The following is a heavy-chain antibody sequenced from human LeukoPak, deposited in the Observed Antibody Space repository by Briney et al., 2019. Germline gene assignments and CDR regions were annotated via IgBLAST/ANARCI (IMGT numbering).Heavy chain of an antibody. Sequence: TLSLTCTVSGVSITSGDSYWTWIRQPAGKSLEWLGRISASGSASYNPSLKSRAIISIDTSKSQFSLKLSSVTAADTAVYYCARQELERRWFDPWGQGTLVTVSS. CDR1: GVSITSGDSY. CDR2: ISASGSA. V-gene: IGHV4-61*02. D-gene: IGHD1-1*01. J-gene: IGHJ5*02. CDR3: ARQELERRWFDP.